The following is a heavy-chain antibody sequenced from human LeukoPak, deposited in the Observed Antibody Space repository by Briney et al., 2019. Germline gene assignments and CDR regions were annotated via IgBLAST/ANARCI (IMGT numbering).Heavy chain of an antibody. Sequence: ASVKVSCKASGYTFTTYAMNWVRQAPGQGLEWMGYINTAVGNPTYAQDFTGRFLFSVDTSVSTAYLQITNLTAEDTALYYCASRTYSYGLSPRGQGTLVTVS. D-gene: IGHD2-15*01. CDR3: ASRTYSYGLSP. CDR1: GYTFTTYA. J-gene: IGHJ5*02. V-gene: IGHV7-4-1*02. CDR2: INTAVGNP.